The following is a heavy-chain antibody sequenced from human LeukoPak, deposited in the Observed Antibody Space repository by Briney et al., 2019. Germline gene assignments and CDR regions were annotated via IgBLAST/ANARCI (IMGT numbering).Heavy chain of an antibody. V-gene: IGHV4-4*02. D-gene: IGHD2-15*01. CDR3: ARGKGSGGSLAYFDY. CDR2: IYHSGST. J-gene: IGHJ4*02. Sequence: SGTLSLACAVSGGSISSSNWWSWVRQPPGKGLEWIGEIYHSGSTNYNPSLKSRVTISVDKSENQFSLKLSSVTAADTAVYYCARGKGSGGSLAYFDYWGQGTLVTVSS. CDR1: GGSISSSNW.